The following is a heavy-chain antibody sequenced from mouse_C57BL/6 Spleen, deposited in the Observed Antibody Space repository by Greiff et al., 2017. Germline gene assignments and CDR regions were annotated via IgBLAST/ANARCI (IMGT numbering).Heavy chain of an antibody. J-gene: IGHJ4*01. CDR2: ISSGSSTI. CDR3: ARSEGNYVNYYAMDY. D-gene: IGHD2-1*01. Sequence: EVMLVESGGGLVKPGGSLKLSCAASGFTFSDYGMHWVRQAPEKGLEWVAYISSGSSTIYYADTVKGRFTISRDNAKNTLFLQMTSLRSEDTAMYYCARSEGNYVNYYAMDYWGQGTSVTVSS. V-gene: IGHV5-17*01. CDR1: GFTFSDYG.